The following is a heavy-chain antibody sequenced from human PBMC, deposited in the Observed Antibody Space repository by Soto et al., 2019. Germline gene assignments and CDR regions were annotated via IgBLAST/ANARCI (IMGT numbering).Heavy chain of an antibody. D-gene: IGHD3-10*02. CDR1: GGSISSYY. CDR3: ASMIGDPVLSFDS. J-gene: IGHJ5*01. V-gene: IGHV4-59*01. CDR2: IFYSVST. Sequence: QVQLQESGPGLLKPSETLSLTCTVSGGSISSYYWSWIRQPPGKGLEWIGFIFYSVSTSYNPSLKSRVTISIDTSEYQFSLKLNSVTAAATAVYYCASMIGDPVLSFDSWGQGTLVAGSS.